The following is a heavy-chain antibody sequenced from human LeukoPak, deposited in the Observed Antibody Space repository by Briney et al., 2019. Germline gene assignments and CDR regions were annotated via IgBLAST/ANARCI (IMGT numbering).Heavy chain of an antibody. CDR1: GFSVGDYA. V-gene: IGHV3-49*04. D-gene: IGHD5-12*01. CDR2: IRSKTYGGTA. J-gene: IGHJ4*02. CDR3: TRGLEGFTAYDDY. Sequence: GGSLRLSCAASGFSVGDYAMSWVRRAPGKGLEWVGFIRSKTYGGTADYAASVEGRFTVSRDDSNSIAYLQMNSLKTEDTAVYYCTRGLEGFTAYDDYWGQGTLVTVSS.